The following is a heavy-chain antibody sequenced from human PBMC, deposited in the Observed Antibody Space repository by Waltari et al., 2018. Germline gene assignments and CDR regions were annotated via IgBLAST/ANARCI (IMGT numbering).Heavy chain of an antibody. Sequence: QVTLKESGPVLVKPTETLTLTCTVSGFSLSNARMGVSWIRQPPGKALEWLAHIFSNDEKSYSKSLKSRLTIAKDSSKSQVVLTMTNMDTVDTATYCCARMGVKAATATLDIWGQGTMVTVSS. V-gene: IGHV2-26*01. CDR1: GFSLSNARMG. J-gene: IGHJ3*02. CDR2: IFSNDEK. D-gene: IGHD2-15*01. CDR3: ARMGVKAATATLDI.